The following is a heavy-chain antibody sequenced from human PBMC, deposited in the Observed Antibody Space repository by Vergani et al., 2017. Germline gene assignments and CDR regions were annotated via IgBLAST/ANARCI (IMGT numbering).Heavy chain of an antibody. CDR1: DGSFSGYY. J-gene: IGHJ4*02. CDR2: INHSGST. D-gene: IGHD3-16*01. CDR3: ARGLLYNRLGSPPGGY. Sequence: QVQLQQWGAGLLKPSETLSLTCAVYDGSFSGYYWSWIRQPPGKGLEWIWEINHSGSTNYNPSLKSRVTISVDTSKNQFSLKLSSVTAADTAVYYCARGLLYNRLGSPPGGYWGQGTLVTVSS. V-gene: IGHV4-34*01.